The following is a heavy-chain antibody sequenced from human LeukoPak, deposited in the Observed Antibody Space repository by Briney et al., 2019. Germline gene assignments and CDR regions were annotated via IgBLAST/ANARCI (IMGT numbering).Heavy chain of an antibody. CDR1: GFTFSNVW. D-gene: IGHD3-22*01. J-gene: IGHJ4*02. V-gene: IGHV3-30*18. CDR2: ISFDGSNK. Sequence: GGSLRLSCAASGFTFSNVWMSWVRQAPGKGLEWVAVISFDGSNKYYADSVRGRFTISRDNSKNTLYLQMNSLRAEDTAVYYCAKDRYSSGHNYFDYWGQGTLVTVSS. CDR3: AKDRYSSGHNYFDY.